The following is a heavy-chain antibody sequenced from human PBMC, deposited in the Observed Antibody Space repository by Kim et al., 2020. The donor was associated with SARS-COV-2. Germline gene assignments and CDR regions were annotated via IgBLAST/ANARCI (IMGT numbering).Heavy chain of an antibody. V-gene: IGHV1-69*04. Sequence: SVKVSCKASGGTFSSYAISWVRQAPGQGLEWMGRIIPILGIANYAQKFQGRVTITADKSTSTAYMELSSLRSEDTAVYYCASPRRNYDILTGYYKDAFDIWGQWTMVTVSS. CDR2: IIPILGIA. D-gene: IGHD3-9*01. CDR3: ASPRRNYDILTGYYKDAFDI. CDR1: GGTFSSYA. J-gene: IGHJ3*02.